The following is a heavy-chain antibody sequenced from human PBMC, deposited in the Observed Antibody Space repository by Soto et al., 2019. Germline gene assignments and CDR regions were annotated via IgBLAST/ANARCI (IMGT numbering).Heavy chain of an antibody. V-gene: IGHV6-1*01. CDR1: GDSVSSNSAA. D-gene: IGHD6-13*01. CDR3: ASSDGRIAADGSKNSDNWFYP. CDR2: TCYRSKWYN. J-gene: IGHJ5*01. Sequence: TLSLTCAISGDSVSSNSAAWNWIRQSPSRGLEWLGRTCYRSKWYNDYAVSVKSRITINPDTSKNQFSLQLNSVTPEDTAVYYCASSDGRIAADGSKNSDNWFYPWGQRTLVTVS.